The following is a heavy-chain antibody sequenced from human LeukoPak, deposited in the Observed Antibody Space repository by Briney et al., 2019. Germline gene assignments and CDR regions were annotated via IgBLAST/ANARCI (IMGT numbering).Heavy chain of an antibody. CDR2: ISSSSYNI. D-gene: IGHD2-15*01. J-gene: IGHJ4*02. CDR3: ARSASSSPFDY. V-gene: IGHV3-21*01. Sequence: GGSLRLSCAASGFTFSSYSRHWVRQAPGKGLEWVSSISSSSYNIYYAVSVKGRFTISRDNAKNSLYLQMNSLGADDTAVYYCARSASSSPFDYWGQGTLVTVSS. CDR1: GFTFSSYS.